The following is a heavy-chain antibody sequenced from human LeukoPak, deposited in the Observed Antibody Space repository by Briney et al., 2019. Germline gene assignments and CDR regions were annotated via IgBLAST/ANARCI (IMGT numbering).Heavy chain of an antibody. V-gene: IGHV4-39*01. J-gene: IGHJ5*02. CDR2: IYYSGST. CDR3: ARQVVVVIAIKNWFDP. CDR1: GGSISSSSYY. D-gene: IGHD2-21*01. Sequence: SETLSLTCTVSGGSISSSSYYWGWIRHPPGKGLEWIGCIYYSGSTYYNPSHKSRVTISVDTSKNQFSLKLSSVTAADTAVYYCARQVVVVIAIKNWFDPWGQGTLVTVSS.